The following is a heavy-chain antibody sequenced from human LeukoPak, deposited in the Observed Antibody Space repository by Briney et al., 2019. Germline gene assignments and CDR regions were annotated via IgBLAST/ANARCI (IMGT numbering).Heavy chain of an antibody. V-gene: IGHV3-30*03. CDR2: ISYDGSNK. D-gene: IGHD6-19*01. CDR3: AFGWGGSRTKPLDY. Sequence: GGSLRLSCAASGFTFSSYGMHWVRQGPGKGLEWVAVISYDGSNKYYADSVKGRFTISRDNSKNTLYLQMNSLRAEDTAVYYCAFGWGGSRTKPLDYWGQGTLVTVSS. CDR1: GFTFSSYG. J-gene: IGHJ4*02.